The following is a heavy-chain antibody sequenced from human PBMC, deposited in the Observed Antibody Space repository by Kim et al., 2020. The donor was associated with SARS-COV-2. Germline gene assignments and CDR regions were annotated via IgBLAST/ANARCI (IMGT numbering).Heavy chain of an antibody. CDR2: IYHSGST. J-gene: IGHJ4*02. CDR1: SYSISSGYY. D-gene: IGHD1-26*01. Sequence: SETLSLTCTVSSYSISSGYYWGWIRQPPGKGLEWIGSIYHSGSTYYNPSLKSRVTISVDTSKNQFSLKLSSVTAADTAVYYCARDNSGSYPFDYWGQGT. V-gene: IGHV4-38-2*02. CDR3: ARDNSGSYPFDY.